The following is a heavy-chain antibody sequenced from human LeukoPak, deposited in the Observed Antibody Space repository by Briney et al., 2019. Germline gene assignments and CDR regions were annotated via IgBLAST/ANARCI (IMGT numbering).Heavy chain of an antibody. CDR1: GYTFTGYY. D-gene: IGHD3-3*01. CDR2: INPNSGGT. Sequence: ASVKVSCKASGYTFTGYYIHWLRQAPGQGLEWMGWINPNSGGTKYAQKFQDRVTMTRDTSISTAYMELSRLRSDDTAVYYCARGQEWYNWFDPWGQGTLVTVSS. J-gene: IGHJ5*02. CDR3: ARGQEWYNWFDP. V-gene: IGHV1-2*02.